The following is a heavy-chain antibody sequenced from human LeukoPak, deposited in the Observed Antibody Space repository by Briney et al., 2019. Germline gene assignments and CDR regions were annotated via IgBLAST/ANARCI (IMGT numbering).Heavy chain of an antibody. V-gene: IGHV4-34*01. J-gene: IGHJ5*02. CDR3: ARAPTKNWFDP. Sequence: SGTLSLTCAVYGGSFSDYYWSWIRQPPGKGLEWIGEINHSGSTNYNPSLKSRVTMSVDTSKNQFSLKLSSVTAADTAVYYCARAPTKNWFDPWGQGTLVTVSS. CDR2: INHSGST. CDR1: GGSFSDYY.